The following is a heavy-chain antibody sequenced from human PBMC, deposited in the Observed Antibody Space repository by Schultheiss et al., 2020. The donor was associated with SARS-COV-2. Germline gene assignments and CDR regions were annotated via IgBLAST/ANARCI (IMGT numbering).Heavy chain of an antibody. D-gene: IGHD2-2*02. V-gene: IGHV4-59*08. Sequence: SETLSLTCTVSGGSISSYYWSWIRQPPGKGLEWIGYIYYSGSTNYNPSLKSRVTISVDTSKNQFSLKLSSVTAADTAVYYCARGLGYCSSTSCYTIYYYYYYMDVWGKGTTVTASS. J-gene: IGHJ6*03. CDR1: GGSISSYY. CDR2: IYYSGST. CDR3: ARGLGYCSSTSCYTIYYYYYYMDV.